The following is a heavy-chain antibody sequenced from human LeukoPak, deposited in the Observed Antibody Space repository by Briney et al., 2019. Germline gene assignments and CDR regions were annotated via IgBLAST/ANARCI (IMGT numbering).Heavy chain of an antibody. CDR3: ARRKGTAMVLNWFDP. CDR2: IYYSGST. Sequence: SETLSLTCTVSGGSISSYYWSWIRQPPGKGLEWIGYIYYSGSTNYNPSLKSRVTISVDTSKNQFSLKLSSVTAADTAVYYCARRKGTAMVLNWFDPWGQGTLVTVSS. V-gene: IGHV4-59*08. CDR1: GGSISSYY. D-gene: IGHD5-18*01. J-gene: IGHJ5*02.